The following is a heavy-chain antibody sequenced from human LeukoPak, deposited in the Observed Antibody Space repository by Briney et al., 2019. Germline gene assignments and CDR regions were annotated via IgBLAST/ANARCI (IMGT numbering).Heavy chain of an antibody. CDR3: ARDMVRGVIPGYYFDY. CDR2: INLSGGST. CDR1: GYTFTSYY. J-gene: IGHJ4*02. Sequence: GASVKVSCKASGYTFTSYYMHWVRQAPGQGLEWMGIINLSGGSTSYAQKFQGRVTMTRDTSTSTVYMELSSLRSEDTAVYYCARDMVRGVIPGYYFDYWGQGTLVTVSS. D-gene: IGHD3-10*01. V-gene: IGHV1-46*01.